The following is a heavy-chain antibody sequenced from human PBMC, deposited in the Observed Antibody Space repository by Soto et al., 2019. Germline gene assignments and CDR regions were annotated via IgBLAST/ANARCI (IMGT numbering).Heavy chain of an antibody. CDR2: YYHNGTT. CDR1: GGSIRSYY. Sequence: QVQLQESGPGLVKPSETLSLTCTVSGGSIRSYYWSWIRQSPGKGLEWIGYYYHNGTTNYNPSLKSQVNISGEPSRNTVSLRLSSVTDADTALYYCAMQRYGVLGCFDSWSQGTLVNVSS. J-gene: IGHJ4*02. CDR3: AMQRYGVLGCFDS. V-gene: IGHV4-59*01. D-gene: IGHD3-3*01.